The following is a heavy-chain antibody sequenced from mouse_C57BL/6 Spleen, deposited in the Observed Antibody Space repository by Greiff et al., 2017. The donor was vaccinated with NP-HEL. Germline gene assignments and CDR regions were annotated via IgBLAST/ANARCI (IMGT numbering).Heavy chain of an antibody. CDR1: GFTFSSYA. CDR2: ISDGGSYT. Sequence: EVKLMESGGGLVKPGGSLKLSCAASGFTFSSYAMSWVRQTPEKRLEWVATISDGGSYTSYPDNVKGRFTISRDNAKNNLYLQMSHLKSEDTAMYYCARDQVLTGTDYFDYWGQGTTLTVSS. D-gene: IGHD4-1*01. CDR3: ARDQVLTGTDYFDY. V-gene: IGHV5-4*01. J-gene: IGHJ2*01.